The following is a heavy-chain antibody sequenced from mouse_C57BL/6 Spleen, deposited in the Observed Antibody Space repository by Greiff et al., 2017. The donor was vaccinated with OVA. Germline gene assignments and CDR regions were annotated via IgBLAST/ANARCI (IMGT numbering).Heavy chain of an antibody. CDR3: ERGIKASSFDY. J-gene: IGHJ3*01. CDR1: GYTFTSYW. Sequence: QVQLQQSGAELVKPGASVKLSCKASGYTFTSYWITWVKQRPGQGLEWIGDIYPGSGSTNYNEKFKSKATLTVDTSSSTAYMQLSSLTSEDSAVYYGERGIKASSFDYWGQGTPVTVSA. D-gene: IGHD2-4*01. V-gene: IGHV1-55*01. CDR2: IYPGSGST.